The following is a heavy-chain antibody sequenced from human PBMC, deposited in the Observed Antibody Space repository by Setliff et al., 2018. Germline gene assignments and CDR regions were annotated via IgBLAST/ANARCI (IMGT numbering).Heavy chain of an antibody. CDR3: GRNWVTAQHYYYGMDV. Sequence: SLRLSCAASGFTFSDHYMHWVRQAPGKGLEWVALIWNDGSSKFYGDSVKGRFTISRDNSKNTLYLQMDSLRAEDTAVYYCGRNWVTAQHYYYGMDVWGQGTTVTVSS. CDR2: IWNDGSSK. CDR1: GFTFSDHY. D-gene: IGHD2-21*02. J-gene: IGHJ6*02. V-gene: IGHV3-33*08.